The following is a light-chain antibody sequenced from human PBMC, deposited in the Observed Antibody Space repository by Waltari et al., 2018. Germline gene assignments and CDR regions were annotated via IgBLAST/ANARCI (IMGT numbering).Light chain of an antibody. J-gene: IGLJ3*02. CDR1: SIRTSY. CDR3: SSRNGRANEVV. Sequence: SSELTQDPAVSVALGQTIRFTCQGDSIRTSYASWYQVKSGQAPILVIYGKDKRPSGIPDRISGYSSGTTSSLTITGAQAEDEADYYCSSRNGRANEVVFAGGTKVTVL. CDR2: GKD. V-gene: IGLV3-19*01.